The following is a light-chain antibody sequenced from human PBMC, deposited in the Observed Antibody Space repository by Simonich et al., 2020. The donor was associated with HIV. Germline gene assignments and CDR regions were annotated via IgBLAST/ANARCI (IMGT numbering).Light chain of an antibody. CDR1: QGIASY. V-gene: IGKV1-9*01. CDR2: RAS. Sequence: DIQLTQSPSFLSASVGDRVTITCRASQGIASYLAWYQQKPGKAPKLLIYRASTLQSGFPSRFSGSGSGTEFTLTISSLQPEDFATYYCQHLNSFLPLTFGGGTKVEIK. J-gene: IGKJ4*01. CDR3: QHLNSFLPLT.